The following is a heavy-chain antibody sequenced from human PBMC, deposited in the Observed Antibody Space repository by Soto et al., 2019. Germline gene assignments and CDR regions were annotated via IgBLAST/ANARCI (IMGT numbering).Heavy chain of an antibody. J-gene: IGHJ3*02. CDR3: ARGGEGGQRELQGGGAFDI. D-gene: IGHD1-26*01. CDR1: GGSFSGYY. CDR2: INHSGST. Sequence: SETLSLTCAVYGGSFSGYYWSWIRQPPGKGLEWIGEINHSGSTNYNPSLKSRVTISVDTSKNQFSLKLSSVTAADTAVYYCARGGEGGQRELQGGGAFDIWGQGTMVTVSS. V-gene: IGHV4-34*01.